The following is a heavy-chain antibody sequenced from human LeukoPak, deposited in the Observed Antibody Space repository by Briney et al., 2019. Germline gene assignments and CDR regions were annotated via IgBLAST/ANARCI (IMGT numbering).Heavy chain of an antibody. V-gene: IGHV4-59*01. J-gene: IGHJ5*02. CDR2: IYYSGST. D-gene: IGHD3-3*01. Sequence: SETLPLTCTVSGGSISSYYWSWIRQPPGKGLEWIGYIYYSGSTNYNPSLKSRVTISVDTSKNQFSLKLSSVTAADTAVYYCARENYDFWSGYYLGTWFDPWGQGTLVTVSS. CDR1: GGSISSYY. CDR3: ARENYDFWSGYYLGTWFDP.